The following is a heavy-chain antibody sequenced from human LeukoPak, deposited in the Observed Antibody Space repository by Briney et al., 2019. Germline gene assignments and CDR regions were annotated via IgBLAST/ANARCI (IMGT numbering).Heavy chain of an antibody. CDR3: AREAYCGGDCYSGFDY. J-gene: IGHJ4*02. V-gene: IGHV4-59*01. Sequence: SETLSLTCTVSGGSISSYHWSWIRQPPGKGLEGIGYIYYSGSTNYNPSLKSRVTISVDASKNQFSLKLSSVTAADTAVYYCAREAYCGGDCYSGFDYWGQGTLVTVSS. D-gene: IGHD2-21*02. CDR1: GGSISSYH. CDR2: IYYSGST.